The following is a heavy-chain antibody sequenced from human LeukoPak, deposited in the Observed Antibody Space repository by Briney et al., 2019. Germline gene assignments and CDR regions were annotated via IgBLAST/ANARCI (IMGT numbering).Heavy chain of an antibody. V-gene: IGHV4-34*01. CDR1: GGSFSGYY. CDR2: INHSGST. J-gene: IGHJ3*02. Sequence: SETLSLTCAVYGGSFSGYYWSWIRQPPGKGLEWIGEINHSGSTNYNPSLKSRVTISVDTSKNQFSLKLSSVNAADTAVYYCARSPVAPAAIGDAFDIWGQGTMVTVSS. CDR3: ARSPVAPAAIGDAFDI. D-gene: IGHD2-2*01.